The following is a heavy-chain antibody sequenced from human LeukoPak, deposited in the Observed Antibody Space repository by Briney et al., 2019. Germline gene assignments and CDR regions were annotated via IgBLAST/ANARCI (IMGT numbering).Heavy chain of an antibody. CDR3: ARVKGVATIAGNQIDY. V-gene: IGHV3-48*01. D-gene: IGHD5-12*01. CDR2: ISSSSSTI. Sequence: GGSLRLSCGASGFTFSSYSMNWVRQAPGKGLEWVSYISSSSSTIYYADSVKGRFTISRDNAKNSLYLQMNSLRAEDTAVYYCARVKGVATIAGNQIDYWGQGTLVTVSS. CDR1: GFTFSSYS. J-gene: IGHJ4*02.